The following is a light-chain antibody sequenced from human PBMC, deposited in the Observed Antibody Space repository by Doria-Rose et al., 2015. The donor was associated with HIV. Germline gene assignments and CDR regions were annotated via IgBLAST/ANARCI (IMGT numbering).Light chain of an antibody. CDR2: DGS. CDR1: QSFSSTY. Sequence: TQSPGTLSLSPGERATLSCRASQSFSSTYLAWYQQKPGQAPSLLIYDGSTRATGIPDRFSASWSGTDFTLTINRLEPEDFALYYCHQYGTSWTFGQGTKVE. CDR3: HQYGTSWT. J-gene: IGKJ1*01. V-gene: IGKV3-20*01.